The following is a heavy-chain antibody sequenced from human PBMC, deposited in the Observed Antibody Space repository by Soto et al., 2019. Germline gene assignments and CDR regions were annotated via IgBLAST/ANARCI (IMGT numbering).Heavy chain of an antibody. CDR2: IYYSGST. J-gene: IGHJ4*02. V-gene: IGHV4-61*01. Sequence: KPSETLSLTCTVSGGSVSSGSYYWSWIRQPPGKGLEWIGYIYYSGSTNYNPSLKSRVTISVDTSKNQFSLKLSSVTAADTAVYYCARVEIAAAGTDYFDYWGQGTLVTVSS. CDR1: GGSVSSGSYY. D-gene: IGHD6-13*01. CDR3: ARVEIAAAGTDYFDY.